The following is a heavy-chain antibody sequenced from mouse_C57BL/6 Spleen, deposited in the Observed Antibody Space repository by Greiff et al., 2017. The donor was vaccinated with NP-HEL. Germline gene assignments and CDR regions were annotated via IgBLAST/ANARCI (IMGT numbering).Heavy chain of an antibody. CDR1: GYTFTSFW. D-gene: IGHD2-3*01. CDR2: IYPGSGST. V-gene: IGHV1-55*01. CDR3: ARYELGDFDY. J-gene: IGHJ2*01. Sequence: VQLQESGAELVKPGASVKMSCKASGYTFTSFWITWVKQRPGQGLEWIGDIYPGSGSTNYNEKFKSKATLTVDTSSSTAYMQLSSLTSEDSAVYYCARYELGDFDYWGQGTTLTVSS.